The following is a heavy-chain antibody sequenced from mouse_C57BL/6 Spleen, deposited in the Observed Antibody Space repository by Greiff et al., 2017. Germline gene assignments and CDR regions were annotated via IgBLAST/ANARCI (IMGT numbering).Heavy chain of an antibody. Sequence: EVKVVESGGGLVKPGGSLKLSCAASGFTFSDYGMHWVRQAPEKGLEWVAYISSGSSTIYYADTVKGRFTISRDNAKNTLFLQMTSLRSEDTAMYYCARPGADYYGSSSLDYWGQGTTLTVSS. V-gene: IGHV5-17*01. CDR2: ISSGSSTI. D-gene: IGHD1-1*01. CDR3: ARPGADYYGSSSLDY. J-gene: IGHJ2*01. CDR1: GFTFSDYG.